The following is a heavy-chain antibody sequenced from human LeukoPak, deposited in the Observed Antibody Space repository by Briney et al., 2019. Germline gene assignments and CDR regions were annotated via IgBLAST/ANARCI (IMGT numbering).Heavy chain of an antibody. Sequence: GGSLRLSCAVSGFTVSHSYMSWVRQAPGKGLEWVSVIYSGGSAYYADSVKGRFTISRDNSKNTLYLQTNSLRAEDTAVYYCARDLGTGSWGQGTMVTASS. V-gene: IGHV3-66*01. CDR3: ARDLGTGS. CDR1: GFTVSHSY. CDR2: IYSGGSA. J-gene: IGHJ3*01. D-gene: IGHD1-26*01.